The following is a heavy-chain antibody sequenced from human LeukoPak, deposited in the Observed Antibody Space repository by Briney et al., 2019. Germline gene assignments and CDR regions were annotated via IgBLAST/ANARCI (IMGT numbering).Heavy chain of an antibody. CDR3: ARGGGSGYDWYYYYYYMDV. J-gene: IGHJ6*03. V-gene: IGHV4-34*01. CDR1: GGSFSGYY. Sequence: SETLSLTCAVYGGSFSGYYWSWIRQPPGKGLEWIGEINHSGSTNYNPSLKSRVTISVDTSKNQFSLKLSSVTAADTAVYYCARGGGSGYDWYYYYYYMDVWGKGTTVTVSS. D-gene: IGHD5-12*01. CDR2: INHSGST.